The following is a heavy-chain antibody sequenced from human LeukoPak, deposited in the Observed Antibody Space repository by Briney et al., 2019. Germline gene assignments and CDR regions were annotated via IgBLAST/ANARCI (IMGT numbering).Heavy chain of an antibody. J-gene: IGHJ2*01. CDR1: GYTITDYY. CDR2: IIPNTGGT. CDR3: ARGSPSYAQWHFDL. V-gene: IGHV1-2*04. Sequence: AAVKVSCKASGYTITDYYLHWVRQAPGQGLEWMGWIIPNTGGTNYAQKFQDWVTMSSDTSISTAYMELSSLRSDDTAVYYCARGSPSYAQWHFDLWGRGTLVTVSS. D-gene: IGHD2/OR15-2a*01.